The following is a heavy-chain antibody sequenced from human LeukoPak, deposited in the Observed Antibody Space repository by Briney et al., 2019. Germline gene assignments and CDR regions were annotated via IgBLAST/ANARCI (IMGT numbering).Heavy chain of an antibody. J-gene: IGHJ5*02. CDR1: GGSISSTSYY. CDR3: ARESDRYCSTTSCPNWYDP. V-gene: IGHV4-39*07. CDR2: ISYSGST. Sequence: SETLSLSCTVSGGSISSTSYYWGWIRQPPGKGLEWIGTISYSGSTYYNPSLKSRVTISVDASKNQFSLKLSSVTAADTAVYYCARESDRYCSTTSCPNWYDPWGQGTLVTVSS. D-gene: IGHD2-2*01.